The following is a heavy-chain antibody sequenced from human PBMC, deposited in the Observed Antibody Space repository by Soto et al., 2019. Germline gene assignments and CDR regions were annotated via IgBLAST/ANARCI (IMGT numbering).Heavy chain of an antibody. Sequence: GGSLRLSCAASGFTFSNYDINWVRQAPGKGLEWVSHISRSSRYISYADSVKGRFNISRDNAKNSLYLQMNSLRAEDTAVYYCAKHNSGYDSIYYYGMDVWGQGTTITVSS. D-gene: IGHD5-12*01. V-gene: IGHV3-21*01. J-gene: IGHJ6*02. CDR3: AKHNSGYDSIYYYGMDV. CDR2: ISRSSRYI. CDR1: GFTFSNYD.